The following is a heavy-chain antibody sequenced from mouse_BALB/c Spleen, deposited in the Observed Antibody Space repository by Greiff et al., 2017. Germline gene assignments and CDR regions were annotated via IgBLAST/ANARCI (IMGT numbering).Heavy chain of an antibody. CDR2: INPYNGDT. V-gene: IGHV1-37*01. J-gene: IGHJ4*01. CDR1: GYSFTGYF. Sequence: EVKLVESGPELVKPAASVKISCKASGYSFTGYFMNWVKQSHGKSLEWIGRINPYNGDTFYNQKFKGKATLTVDKSSSTAHMELLSLTSEDSAVYYCGRGAYYGSSYYAMDYWGQGTSVTVSS. CDR3: GRGAYYGSSYYAMDY. D-gene: IGHD1-1*01.